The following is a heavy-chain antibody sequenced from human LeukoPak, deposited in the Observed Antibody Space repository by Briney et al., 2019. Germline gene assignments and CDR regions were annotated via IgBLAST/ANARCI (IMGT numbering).Heavy chain of an antibody. CDR3: ARGPLSSSWYYFDY. CDR1: GGSISSYY. CDR2: IYYSGST. V-gene: IGHV4-59*01. Sequence: SETLSLTCTVSGGSISSYYWSWIRQPPGKGLEWIGYIYYSGSTNYNPSLKSRVTISVDTSKNQFSLKLSSVTAADTAVYYCARGPLSSSWYYFDYWGQGTLVNVSS. J-gene: IGHJ4*02. D-gene: IGHD6-13*01.